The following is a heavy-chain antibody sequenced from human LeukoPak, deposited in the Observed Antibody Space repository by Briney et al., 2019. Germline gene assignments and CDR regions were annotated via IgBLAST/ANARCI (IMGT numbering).Heavy chain of an antibody. CDR1: GFGFSGYG. Sequence: GKSLRLSCVASGFGFSGYGMHWVRQAPGKGLEWVAVIWFDGNKKFYGDSVKGRFTISRDNSQNTLYLQMSRLGPEDTAVYYCAKDDRTYRNFNFWGHGTMVTVSS. D-gene: IGHD3-22*01. CDR3: AKDDRTYRNFNF. V-gene: IGHV3-33*03. CDR2: IWFDGNKK. J-gene: IGHJ3*01.